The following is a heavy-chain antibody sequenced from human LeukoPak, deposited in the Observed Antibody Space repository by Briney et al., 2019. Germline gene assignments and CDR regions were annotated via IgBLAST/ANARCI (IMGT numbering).Heavy chain of an antibody. CDR2: ITATGSRT. V-gene: IGHV3-23*01. CDR1: GFTFTSYT. Sequence: GGSLRLSCAASGFTFTSYTMSWVRQAPGKGLEWVSGITATGSRTYYADSVKGRFTISRDSSKNTLYLQLNSLRADDTAVYYCATSMGGGNIDYWGQGALVTVSS. D-gene: IGHD2/OR15-2a*01. CDR3: ATSMGGGNIDY. J-gene: IGHJ4*02.